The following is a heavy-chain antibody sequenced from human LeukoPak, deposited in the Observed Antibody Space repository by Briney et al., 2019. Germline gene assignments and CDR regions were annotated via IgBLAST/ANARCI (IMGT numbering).Heavy chain of an antibody. CDR2: INHSGST. V-gene: IGHV4-34*01. CDR1: GGSFSGYY. J-gene: IGHJ4*02. D-gene: IGHD3-9*01. CDR3: ARGYDILTIDY. Sequence: SETLSLTCAVYGGSFSGYYWSWIRQPPGKGLEWIGEINHSGSTSYNPSLKSRVTISVDTSKNQFSLKLSSVTAADTAVYYCARGYDILTIDYWGQGTLVTVSS.